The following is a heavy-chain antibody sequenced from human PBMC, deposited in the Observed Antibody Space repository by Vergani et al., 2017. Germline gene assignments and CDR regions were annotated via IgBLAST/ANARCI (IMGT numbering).Heavy chain of an antibody. CDR2: ISYDGSNK. CDR3: ARGSDYGDYGAFDY. V-gene: IGHV3-30*03. Sequence: QVQLVESGGGVVQPGRSLRLSCAASGFTFSSYGMHWVRQAPGKGLEWVAVISYDGSNKYYADSVKGRFTISRDNSKNTLYLQMNSLRAEDTAVYYCARGSDYGDYGAFDYWGQGTLVTVSS. CDR1: GFTFSSYG. D-gene: IGHD4-17*01. J-gene: IGHJ4*02.